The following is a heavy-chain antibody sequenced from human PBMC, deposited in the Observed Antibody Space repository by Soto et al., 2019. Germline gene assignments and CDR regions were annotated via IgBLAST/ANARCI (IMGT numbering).Heavy chain of an antibody. CDR1: GFTFSSYG. Sequence: QVQLVESGGGVVQPGRSLRLSCVASGFTFSSYGMHWVRQAPGKGLEWVVTILYDGSNKYYADSVKGRFTISRDNSKNTLYLQMNSLRAEDTAVYYCAKARSGGNCYSCRGGFNSWGQGTLVTVSS. D-gene: IGHD2-15*01. J-gene: IGHJ5*02. CDR2: ILYDGSNK. CDR3: AKARSGGNCYSCRGGFNS. V-gene: IGHV3-30*18.